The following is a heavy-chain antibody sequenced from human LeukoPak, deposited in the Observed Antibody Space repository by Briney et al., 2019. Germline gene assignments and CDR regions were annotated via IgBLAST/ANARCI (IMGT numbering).Heavy chain of an antibody. V-gene: IGHV4-30-2*01. J-gene: IGHJ6*02. D-gene: IGHD5-24*01. CDR1: GGSISSGGYS. CDR2: IYHSGST. Sequence: SETLSLTCAVSGGSISSGGYSWSWIRQPPGKGLEWIGYIYHSGSTYYNPSLKSRVTISVDRSKNQFSLKLSSVTAADTAVYYCARGPDGYYYYGMDAWGQGTTVTVSS. CDR3: ARGPDGYYYYGMDA.